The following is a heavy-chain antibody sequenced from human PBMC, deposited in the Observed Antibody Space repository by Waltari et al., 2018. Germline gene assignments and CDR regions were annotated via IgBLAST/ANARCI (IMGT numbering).Heavy chain of an antibody. CDR3: ARRQLGGPLDP. Sequence: QVHLVQSGAEVKKPGSSVKVSCKASGGTFGRYAITWARQAPGQGLEWMGGLIPICGAPNYAQRFQGRVTITADESTSTVYMELSSLKSEDTALYFCARRQLGGPLDPWGQGTLVTVSS. CDR2: LIPICGAP. J-gene: IGHJ5*02. CDR1: GGTFGRYA. D-gene: IGHD1-1*01. V-gene: IGHV1-69*12.